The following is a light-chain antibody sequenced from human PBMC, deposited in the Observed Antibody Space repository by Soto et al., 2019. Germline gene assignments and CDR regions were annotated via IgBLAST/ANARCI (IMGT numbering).Light chain of an antibody. CDR2: GAS. Sequence: EIMMTQSPATLSVSPGERATLSCRASQSVSNNLAWYQKKPGQAPRLLIYGASTRATGIPARLSGSGSGTEFTLTISSLQSEDFALYYCQQYNNRWTFGQGTRVEIK. J-gene: IGKJ1*01. CDR3: QQYNNRWT. CDR1: QSVSNN. V-gene: IGKV3-15*01.